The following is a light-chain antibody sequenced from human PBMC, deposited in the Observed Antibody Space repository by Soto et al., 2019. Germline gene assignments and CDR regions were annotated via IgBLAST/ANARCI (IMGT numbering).Light chain of an antibody. V-gene: IGKV1-5*01. Sequence: DIQMTQSPSTLSASVGDGVTITCRASQSIDRWLAWYQQKPGKAPKLLIYDASSLASGVPSRFSGIASGTQFTLTISGLQPHDFATYYCQQYKTYTGTFGQGTKVEI. CDR1: QSIDRW. CDR3: QQYKTYTGT. J-gene: IGKJ1*01. CDR2: DAS.